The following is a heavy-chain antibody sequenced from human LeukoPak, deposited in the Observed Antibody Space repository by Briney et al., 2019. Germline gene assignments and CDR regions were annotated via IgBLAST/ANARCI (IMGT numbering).Heavy chain of an antibody. V-gene: IGHV3-23*01. J-gene: IGHJ4*02. CDR3: ATQLLWFGESVEEGY. CDR2: ISSSGSST. Sequence: GGFLRLSCAASGLVFDSFAMSWVRQAPGKGLVWASTISSSGSSTYYADSVKGRFTVSRDNSKNTLDLQMNSLGVEDTAVYYCATQLLWFGESVEEGYWGQGTLVTVSS. D-gene: IGHD3-10*01. CDR1: GLVFDSFA.